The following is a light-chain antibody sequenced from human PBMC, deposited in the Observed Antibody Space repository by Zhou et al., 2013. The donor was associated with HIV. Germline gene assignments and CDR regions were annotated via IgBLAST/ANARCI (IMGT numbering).Light chain of an antibody. V-gene: IGKV1-12*01. CDR1: QGITTW. Sequence: DIQMTQSPSFVSASVGDKVTITCRASQGITTWLAWYQQKPGQAPKLLIYATSNLQSGVPSRFSGSGSGTEFTLTISSLQPEDIATYYCQQHDNLPYTFGQGTKLEIK. CDR2: ATS. J-gene: IGKJ2*01. CDR3: QQHDNLPYT.